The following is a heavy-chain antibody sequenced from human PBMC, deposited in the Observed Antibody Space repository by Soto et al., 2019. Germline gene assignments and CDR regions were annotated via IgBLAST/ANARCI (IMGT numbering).Heavy chain of an antibody. CDR1: GFTFSSYW. Sequence: GGSLRLSCAASGFTFSSYWMHWVRQAPGKGLVWVSHINSDGSSTSYADSVKGRVTISRDNAKNTLYLQLNSLRAEDTAVYYCARADVNYYDSSGYKYWGQGTLVTVSS. CDR2: INSDGSST. V-gene: IGHV3-74*01. CDR3: ARADVNYYDSSGYKY. J-gene: IGHJ4*02. D-gene: IGHD3-22*01.